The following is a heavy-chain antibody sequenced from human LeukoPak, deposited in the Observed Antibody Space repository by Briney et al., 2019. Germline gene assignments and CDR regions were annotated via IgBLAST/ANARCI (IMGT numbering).Heavy chain of an antibody. CDR2: INHSGST. CDR1: GGSFSGYY. CDR3: ARAMAGGAVADNWFDP. J-gene: IGHJ5*02. V-gene: IGHV4-34*01. D-gene: IGHD6-19*01. Sequence: SETLSLTCAVYGGSFSGYYWSWIRQPPGKGLEWIGEINHSGSTNYNPSLKSRVTILVDTSKNQFSLKLSSVTAADTAVYYCARAMAGGAVADNWFDPWGQGTLVTVSS.